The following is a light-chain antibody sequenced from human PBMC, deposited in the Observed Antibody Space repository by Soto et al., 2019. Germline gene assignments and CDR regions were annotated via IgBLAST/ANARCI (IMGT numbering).Light chain of an antibody. V-gene: IGKV3-20*01. Sequence: EVVLTQSPGTLSLSPGERATLSCRASERISSTYLAWYQQKPGQAPRLLIYGASSRATGIPEKFSGSGSGTDFTLIINRLEPEDFAVYYCQQYGTSPWTFGQGTKVEIK. J-gene: IGKJ1*01. CDR3: QQYGTSPWT. CDR2: GAS. CDR1: ERISSTY.